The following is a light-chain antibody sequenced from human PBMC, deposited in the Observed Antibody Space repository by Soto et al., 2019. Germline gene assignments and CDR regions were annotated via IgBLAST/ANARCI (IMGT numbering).Light chain of an antibody. CDR3: QQYDNWPPLT. CDR2: KAS. Sequence: DTQMTQSPSTLSASVGDRVTITCRASQNIGNWLAWYQQKPGKAPNLLIYKASSLESGVPSRFSGSGSGTEFTLTISRLQPEDFAVYYCQQYDNWPPLTFGGGTKVDIK. CDR1: QNIGNW. J-gene: IGKJ4*01. V-gene: IGKV1-5*03.